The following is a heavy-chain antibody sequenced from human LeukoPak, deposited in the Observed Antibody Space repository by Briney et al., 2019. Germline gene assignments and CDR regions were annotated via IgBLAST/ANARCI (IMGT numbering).Heavy chain of an antibody. CDR3: ARDLKSLVVGATHFDY. D-gene: IGHD1-26*01. V-gene: IGHV3-7*01. J-gene: IGHJ4*02. CDR1: GFTFSSYW. CDR2: IKQDGSEK. Sequence: GGSLRLSCAASGFTFSSYWMSWVRQAPGKGLEWVANIKQDGSEKYYVDSVKGRFTISRDNAKNSLYLQMNSLRAEDTAVYYCARDLKSLVVGATHFDYWGQGTLVTVSS.